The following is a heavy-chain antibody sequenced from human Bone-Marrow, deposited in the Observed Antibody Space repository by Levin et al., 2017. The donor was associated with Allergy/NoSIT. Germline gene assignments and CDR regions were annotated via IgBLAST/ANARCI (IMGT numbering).Heavy chain of an antibody. Sequence: PEASVKVSCKASEYAFTYYHMHWVRQAPGQGLEWMGIINPNGDTTSYAQKFQGRVTMTKDTSTSTVYMELSSLRSEDTAMYYCAHTAQDSITWYHAFDIWGQGTMVIVSS. V-gene: IGHV1-46*01. CDR2: INPNGDTT. CDR3: AHTAQDSITWYHAFDI. D-gene: IGHD6-13*01. CDR1: EYAFTYYH. J-gene: IGHJ3*02.